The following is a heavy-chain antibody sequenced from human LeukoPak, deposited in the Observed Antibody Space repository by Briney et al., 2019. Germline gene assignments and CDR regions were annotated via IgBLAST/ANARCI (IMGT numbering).Heavy chain of an antibody. CDR3: ARGPPYYYGSGSFFKAWDY. CDR1: GFTFSSYS. J-gene: IGHJ4*02. V-gene: IGHV3-74*01. D-gene: IGHD3-10*01. Sequence: GGSLRLSCAVSGFTFSSYSMHWVRQAPGKGLMWVSRIHGDGSTTNYADSVKGRFSISRDNAKNSLYLQMNSLRVEDTAVYYCARGPPYYYGSGSFFKAWDYWGQGTLVTVSS. CDR2: IHGDGSTT.